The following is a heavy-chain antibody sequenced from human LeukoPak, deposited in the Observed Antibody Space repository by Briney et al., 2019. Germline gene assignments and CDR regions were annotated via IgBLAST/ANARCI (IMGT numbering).Heavy chain of an antibody. CDR3: ARIGLNRFDY. CDR2: TSSSDAGT. D-gene: IGHD1-14*01. Sequence: GGSLRLSCAVSGFTVSGDYMSWVRQTPGKGLEWVAATSSSDAGTYHADSVRGRFTISRDNSKNTLYLQMNSLRAEDTAVYYCARIGLNRFDYWGQGTLATVSS. V-gene: IGHV3-23*01. CDR1: GFTVSGDY. J-gene: IGHJ4*02.